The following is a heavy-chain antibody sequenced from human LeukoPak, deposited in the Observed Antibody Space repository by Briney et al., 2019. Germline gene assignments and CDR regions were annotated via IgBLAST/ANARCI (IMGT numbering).Heavy chain of an antibody. CDR3: ARESDQYYYHSSGYYLIDY. J-gene: IGHJ4*02. D-gene: IGHD3-22*01. Sequence: GGSLRLSCAASGFTFSSYAMSWVRQAPGKGLEWVSAISGSGGSTYYADPVKGRFTISRDNSKNTLYLQMNSLRAEDTAVYYCARESDQYYYHSSGYYLIDYWGQGTLVTVSS. CDR1: GFTFSSYA. CDR2: ISGSGGST. V-gene: IGHV3-23*01.